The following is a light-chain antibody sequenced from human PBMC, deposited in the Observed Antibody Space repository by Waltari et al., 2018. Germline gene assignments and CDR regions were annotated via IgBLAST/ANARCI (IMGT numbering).Light chain of an antibody. V-gene: IGLV2-14*01. J-gene: IGLJ3*02. CDR2: DVN. CDR3: SSYSRITTSVV. Sequence: SALTQPASVSGSPGQSITIPCTGTSSDIGTYNYASWYPQHPGKAPKLIIYDVNKRPSGVSYRFSGSKSGNTASLTISGLQAEDEADYYCSSYSRITTSVVFGGGTKLTVL. CDR1: SSDIGTYNY.